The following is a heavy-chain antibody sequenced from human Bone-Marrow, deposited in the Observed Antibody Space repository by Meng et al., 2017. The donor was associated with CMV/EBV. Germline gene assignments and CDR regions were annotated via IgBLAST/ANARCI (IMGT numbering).Heavy chain of an antibody. CDR1: GGSISSSNW. CDR3: ARMIPLGYCSSTSCYERGNYFDY. J-gene: IGHJ4*02. Sequence: GSLRLSCAVSGGSISSSNWWSWVRQPPGKGLEWIGEIYHSGRTNYNPSLKSRVTISVDKSKNQFSLKLSSVTAADTAVYYCARMIPLGYCSSTSCYERGNYFDYWGQGTLVTVSS. CDR2: IYHSGRT. V-gene: IGHV4-4*02. D-gene: IGHD2-2*01.